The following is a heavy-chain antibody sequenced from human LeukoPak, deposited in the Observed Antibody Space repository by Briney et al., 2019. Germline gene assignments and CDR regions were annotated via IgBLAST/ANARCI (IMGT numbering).Heavy chain of an antibody. J-gene: IGHJ3*02. V-gene: IGHV3-66*01. CDR3: ASRYSRGTFDI. CDR2: IYSGGST. D-gene: IGHD5-18*01. Sequence: GGSLRLSCAASGFTFSSYWMSWVRQAPGKGLEWVSVIYSGGSTYYADSVKGRFTISRDNSKNTLYLQMNSLRAEDTAVYYCASRYSRGTFDIWGQGTMVTVSS. CDR1: GFTFSSYW.